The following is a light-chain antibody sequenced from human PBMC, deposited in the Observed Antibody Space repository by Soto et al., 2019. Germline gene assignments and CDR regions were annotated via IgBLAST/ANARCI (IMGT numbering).Light chain of an antibody. Sequence: DIQMTQSPSTLSASVGDRVTITCRASQSVNMWLAWYQQKPGKAPNLLIYKTSTLEGGVPSRFSGDGSGTEFTLTISSLQTDDFANYYCQQCTNCPLTFGGGTKVEIK. CDR3: QQCTNCPLT. J-gene: IGKJ4*01. V-gene: IGKV1-5*03. CDR1: QSVNMW. CDR2: KTS.